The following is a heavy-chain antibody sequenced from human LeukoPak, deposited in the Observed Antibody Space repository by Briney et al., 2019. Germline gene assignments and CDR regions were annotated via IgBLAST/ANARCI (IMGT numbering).Heavy chain of an antibody. D-gene: IGHD5-24*01. V-gene: IGHV1-69*01. CDR1: GGTFISYA. CDR2: IIPIFGTA. CDR3: ATLAGVEMATRYFDY. J-gene: IGHJ4*02. Sequence: GSSVTVSCKASGGTFISYAISWVRQAPGQGVEWMGGIIPIFGTANYAQKFQGRVTITADESTSTAYMELSSLRSEDTAVYYCATLAGVEMATRYFDYWGQGTLVTVSS.